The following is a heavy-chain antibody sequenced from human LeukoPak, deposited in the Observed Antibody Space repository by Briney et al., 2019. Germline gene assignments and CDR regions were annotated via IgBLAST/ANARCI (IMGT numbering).Heavy chain of an antibody. CDR2: ISSSSSTI. V-gene: IGHV3-48*01. D-gene: IGHD6-19*01. CDR1: GFTFSSYS. Sequence: PGGSLRLSCAASGFTFSSYSMNWVRQAPGKGLEWVSYISSSSSTIYYADSVKGRFTISRDNAKNSLYLQMNSLRAEDTAVYCCAKDPRSYSSGWRSWGQGTLVTVSS. CDR3: AKDPRSYSSGWRS. J-gene: IGHJ5*02.